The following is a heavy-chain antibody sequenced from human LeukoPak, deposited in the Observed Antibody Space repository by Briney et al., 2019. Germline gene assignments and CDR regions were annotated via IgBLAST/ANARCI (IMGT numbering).Heavy chain of an antibody. V-gene: IGHV3-48*03. D-gene: IGHD6-19*01. CDR3: ASSFVAGTSFDY. CDR2: ISSSGSTI. J-gene: IGHJ4*02. CDR1: GFTFSSYE. Sequence: GSLRLSCAASGFTFSSYEMNWVRQAPGKGLEWVSYISSSGSTIYYADSVKGRFTTSRDNAKNSLYLQMNSLRAEDTAVYYCASSFVAGTSFDYWGQGTLVTVSS.